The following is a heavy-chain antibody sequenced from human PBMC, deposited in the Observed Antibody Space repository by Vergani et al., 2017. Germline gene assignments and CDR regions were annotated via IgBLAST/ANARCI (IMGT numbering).Heavy chain of an antibody. J-gene: IGHJ6*02. CDR3: ARRIAAAGTYYYDGMDV. V-gene: IGHV1-69*04. Sequence: QVQLVQSGAEVKKPGSSVKVSCKASGGTFSSYAISWVRQAPGQGLEWMGRIIPILGIANYAQKFQGRVTITADKSTSTAYMELSSLRSEDTAVYYCARRIAAAGTYYYDGMDVWGQGTTVTVSS. CDR2: IIPILGIA. CDR1: GGTFSSYA. D-gene: IGHD6-13*01.